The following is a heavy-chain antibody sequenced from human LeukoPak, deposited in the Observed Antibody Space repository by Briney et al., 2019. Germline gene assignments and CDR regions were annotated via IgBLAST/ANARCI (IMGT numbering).Heavy chain of an antibody. V-gene: IGHV3-23*01. CDR1: GFTFNSYA. CDR2: IGGSGGST. D-gene: IGHD6-13*01. Sequence: PGGSLRLSCAASGFTFNSYAMSWVRQAPGKGLEWVSGIGGSGGSTYYADSVRGRFTISRDNSKNTLYLQLNSLRAEDTAAYYCAKRIAALGLYFDYWGQGALVTVSS. J-gene: IGHJ4*02. CDR3: AKRIAALGLYFDY.